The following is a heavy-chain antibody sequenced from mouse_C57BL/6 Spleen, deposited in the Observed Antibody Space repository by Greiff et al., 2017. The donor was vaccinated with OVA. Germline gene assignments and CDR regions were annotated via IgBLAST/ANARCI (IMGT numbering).Heavy chain of an antibody. CDR2: IDPETGGT. Sequence: VKLVESGAELVRPGASVTLSCKASGYTFTDYEMHWVKQTPVHGLEWIGAIDPETGGTAYNQKFKGKAILTADKSSSTAYMELRSLTSEDSAVYYCTRDGSSHFDVWGTGTTVTVSS. V-gene: IGHV1-15*01. CDR1: GYTFTDYE. J-gene: IGHJ1*03. CDR3: TRDGSSHFDV. D-gene: IGHD1-1*01.